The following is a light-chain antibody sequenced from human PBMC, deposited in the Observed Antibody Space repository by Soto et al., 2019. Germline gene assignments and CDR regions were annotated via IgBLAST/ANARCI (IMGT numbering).Light chain of an antibody. CDR1: SANIGSNY. Sequence: QPVLTQSPSASGTPGQRVTISCSGNSANIGSNYVYWYQQFPGTAPRLLIYRADQRPSGVPDRFSGSKSGTSASLAISGLRSEDEAAYYCAAWDDTVNGLVFGGGTKVTVL. V-gene: IGLV1-47*01. CDR3: AAWDDTVNGLV. CDR2: RAD. J-gene: IGLJ2*01.